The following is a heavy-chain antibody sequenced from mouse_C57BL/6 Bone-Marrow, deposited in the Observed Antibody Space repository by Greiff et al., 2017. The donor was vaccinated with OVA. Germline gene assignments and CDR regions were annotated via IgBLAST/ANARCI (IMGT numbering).Heavy chain of an antibody. CDR2: IDPSDSYT. V-gene: IGHV1-69*01. Sequence: QVQLQQPGAELVMPGASVKLSCKASGYTFTSYWMHWVKQRPGQGLEWIGEIDPSDSYTNYNQKFKGKSTLTVDKSSSTAYMQLSSLTSEDSAVYYCAREEVLGGYFDVWGTGTTVTVSS. D-gene: IGHD2-14*01. CDR1: GYTFTSYW. J-gene: IGHJ1*03. CDR3: AREEVLGGYFDV.